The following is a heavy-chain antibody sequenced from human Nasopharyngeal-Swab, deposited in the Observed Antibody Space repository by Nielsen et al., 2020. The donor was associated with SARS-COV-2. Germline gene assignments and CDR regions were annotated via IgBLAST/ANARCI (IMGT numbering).Heavy chain of an antibody. V-gene: IGHV2-26*01. J-gene: IGHJ6*03. D-gene: IGHD3-9*01. Sequence: WIRQPPGKALEWLGHIFSRDEKYYTSSLKSRLTGSKDTSKSQVVLTMTNMDPVDTGTYYCPRIGFDLFRWNFYYYMDVWGKGTTVTVSS. CDR3: PRIGFDLFRWNFYYYMDV. CDR2: IFSRDEK.